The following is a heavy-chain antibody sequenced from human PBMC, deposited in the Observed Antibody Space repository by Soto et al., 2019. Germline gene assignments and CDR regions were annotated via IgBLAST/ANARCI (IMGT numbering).Heavy chain of an antibody. Sequence: GGSLRLSCAASGFTFSRYSMNWVRQAPGKGLEWVSSISSSSIYIYQADSVKGRFTISRDNAKNSLYLQMNSLRAEDTAVYYCARVTGTGFDYWGQGTLVTVSS. J-gene: IGHJ4*02. CDR3: ARVTGTGFDY. CDR2: ISSSSIYI. CDR1: GFTFSRYS. V-gene: IGHV3-21*01. D-gene: IGHD1-1*01.